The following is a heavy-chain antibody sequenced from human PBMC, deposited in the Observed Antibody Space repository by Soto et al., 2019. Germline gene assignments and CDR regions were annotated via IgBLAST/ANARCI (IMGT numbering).Heavy chain of an antibody. CDR3: AAGYSTGLDGFDV. D-gene: IGHD6-19*01. J-gene: IGHJ3*01. CDR1: GYNIANYW. CDR2: IFPGDSET. Sequence: GESLKISCPGSGYNIANYWIGWVRQLPGKGLECMGMIFPGDSETKYSLSLQRQVSISADKSISTAYLQWSTLKASDTAMYYCAAGYSTGLDGFDVWGQGTMVTVSS. V-gene: IGHV5-51*01.